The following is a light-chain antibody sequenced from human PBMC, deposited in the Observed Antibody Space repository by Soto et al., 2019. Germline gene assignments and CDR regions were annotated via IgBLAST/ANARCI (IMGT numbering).Light chain of an antibody. CDR2: AVS. J-gene: IGLJ1*01. CDR3: SSYAGSNTYV. V-gene: IGLV2-8*01. Sequence: QSALTQTPSASGSPGQSVTISCTGTSSDVGGHNYVSWYQQHPGKAPRLMIYAVSQRPSGVPDRFSGSKSGSTASLTVSGLQAEDEADYYCSSYAGSNTYVFGPGTKVTVL. CDR1: SSDVGGHNY.